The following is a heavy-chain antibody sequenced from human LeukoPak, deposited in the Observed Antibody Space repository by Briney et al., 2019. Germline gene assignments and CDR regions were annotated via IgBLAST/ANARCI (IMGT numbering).Heavy chain of an antibody. CDR3: ASGSPGENAFDI. CDR1: GYSFTSYW. CDR2: IYAGDSDT. J-gene: IGHJ3*02. V-gene: IGHV5-51*01. D-gene: IGHD1-26*01. Sequence: GESLKISCKGSGYSFTSYWIAWVRQIHGKGLEWMGSIYAGDSDTRYSPAFQGQVTISADKSISTAYLQWSSLKASDTAMYYCASGSPGENAFDIWGQGTMVTVSS.